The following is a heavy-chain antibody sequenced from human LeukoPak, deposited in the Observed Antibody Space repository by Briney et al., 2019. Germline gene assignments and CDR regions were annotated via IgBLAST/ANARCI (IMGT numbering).Heavy chain of an antibody. CDR1: GGFISRGGYS. CDR3: VRGQVSSSWYRDEAFDV. J-gene: IGHJ3*01. Sequence: SQTLSVTCSVSGGFISRGGYSWNWIRQHPGKGLEWIGYTYYSGTTNYNPSPKRRVIISVDTSKNQFSLRLNSVTAADPAVYYCVRGQVSSSWYRDEAFDVWGQGTMVTVSS. V-gene: IGHV4-31*03. CDR2: TYYSGTT. D-gene: IGHD6-13*01.